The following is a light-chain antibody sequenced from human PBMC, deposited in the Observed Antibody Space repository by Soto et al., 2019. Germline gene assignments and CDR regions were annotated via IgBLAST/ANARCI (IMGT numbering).Light chain of an antibody. CDR3: CSYACSSTFVV. Sequence: QSALTQPASVSGSPGQSITISCTGTSSDVGSYNLVSWYQQHPGKAPTFMIYEVSKRPSGVSNRFSGSKSGNTASLTISGLQAEDEADYYCCSYACSSTFVVFGGGTKLTVL. CDR1: SSDVGSYNL. CDR2: EVS. J-gene: IGLJ2*01. V-gene: IGLV2-23*02.